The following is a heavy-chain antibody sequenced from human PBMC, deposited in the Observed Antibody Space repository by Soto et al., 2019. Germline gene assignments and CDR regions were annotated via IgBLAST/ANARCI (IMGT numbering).Heavy chain of an antibody. CDR2: ISSSGSTI. CDR3: ASGGEHDYYDSSGPNFDY. Sequence: GGSLRLSCAASGFTFSDYYMSWIRQAPGKGLEWVSYISSSGSTIYYADSVKGRFTISRDNAKNSLYLQMNSLRAEDTAVYYWASGGEHDYYDSSGPNFDYWGQGTLVTVSS. D-gene: IGHD3-22*01. V-gene: IGHV3-11*01. CDR1: GFTFSDYY. J-gene: IGHJ4*02.